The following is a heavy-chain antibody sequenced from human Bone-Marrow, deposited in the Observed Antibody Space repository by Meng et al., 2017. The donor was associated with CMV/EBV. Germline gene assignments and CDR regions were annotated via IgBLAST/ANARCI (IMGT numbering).Heavy chain of an antibody. CDR1: GFTVSSNY. CDR3: ARESSGYDSGGFDC. J-gene: IGHJ4*02. Sequence: GGSLRLSCAASGFTVSSNYMSWVRQAPGTGLEWVSVIYNTGSTYYANSVRGRFTISRDNSKNTLYLQMNRLRAEDTAVYYCARESSGYDSGGFDCWGQGTLVTVSS. CDR2: IYNTGST. D-gene: IGHD5-12*01. V-gene: IGHV3-53*01.